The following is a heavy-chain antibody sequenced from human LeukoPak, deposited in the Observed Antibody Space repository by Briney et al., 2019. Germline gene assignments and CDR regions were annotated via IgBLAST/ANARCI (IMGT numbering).Heavy chain of an antibody. CDR1: GGSISGGGFY. V-gene: IGHV4-61*08. CDR2: IYHSGSGNT. D-gene: IGHD3-10*01. CDR3: ARDKRFGPRYFDF. Sequence: SETLSLTCTVSGGSISGGGFYWNRIRQTPGKGLEWIGYIYHSGSGNTNYNPSLKSRVTISADTSKNQFSLKLTSMTAADTAVYYCARDKRFGPRYFDFWGQGTLVTVSS. J-gene: IGHJ4*02.